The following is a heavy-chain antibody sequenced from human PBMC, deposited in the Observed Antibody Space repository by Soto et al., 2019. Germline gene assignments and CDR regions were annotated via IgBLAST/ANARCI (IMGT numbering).Heavy chain of an antibody. V-gene: IGHV6-1*01. CDR1: GDSVSSNSAA. CDR2: TYYRSKWYN. Sequence: SQTLSLTCDISGDSVSSNSAAWNWIRQSPSRGLEWLGRTYYRSKWYNDYAVSVRGRITINPDTSKNQFSLQLKSVTPDDAAVYYCARGRAAGRADWLDPWGPGTQVTLSS. J-gene: IGHJ5*02. CDR3: ARGRAAGRADWLDP. D-gene: IGHD6-13*01.